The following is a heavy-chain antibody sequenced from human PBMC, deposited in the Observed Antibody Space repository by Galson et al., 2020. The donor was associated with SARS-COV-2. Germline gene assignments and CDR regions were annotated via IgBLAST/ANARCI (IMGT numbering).Heavy chain of an antibody. CDR2: ISYDGSNK. Sequence: TGGSLRLSCAASGFTFSSYGMHWVRQAPGKGLEWVAVISYDGSNKYYADSVKGRFTISRDNSKNTLYLQMNSLRAEDTAVYYCAKDRSDCSGGSCYFIGWFDPWGQGTLVTVSS. CDR3: AKDRSDCSGGSCYFIGWFDP. CDR1: GFTFSSYG. J-gene: IGHJ5*02. V-gene: IGHV3-30*18. D-gene: IGHD2-15*01.